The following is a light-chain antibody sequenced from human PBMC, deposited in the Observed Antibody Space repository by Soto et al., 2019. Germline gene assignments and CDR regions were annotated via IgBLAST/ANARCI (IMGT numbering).Light chain of an antibody. CDR3: CSYAGDNNWV. CDR1: GSDVGRYNL. CDR2: EDT. V-gene: IGLV2-23*01. J-gene: IGLJ3*02. Sequence: QSALTQPASVSGSPGQSITISCTGTGSDVGRYNLVSWYQQHPGKAPKLVIYEDTKRPAGTSSRFSGSKSANTASLTVSGLQAEDEADYYCCSYAGDNNWVFGGGTKLTVL.